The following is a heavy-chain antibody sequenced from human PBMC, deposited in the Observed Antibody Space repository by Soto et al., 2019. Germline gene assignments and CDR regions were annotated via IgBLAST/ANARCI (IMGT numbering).Heavy chain of an antibody. Sequence: PGGSLRLSCAASGFTFSSYSMNWVRQAPGKXLEWVSYITSSSTVYYADSVKGRFTISRDNAKNSLYLQMNSLRDEDTAVYYCARDNCSGGSCQRYYYYYGMDVWGQGTTVTVSS. D-gene: IGHD2-15*01. J-gene: IGHJ6*02. V-gene: IGHV3-48*02. CDR2: ITSSSTV. CDR1: GFTFSSYS. CDR3: ARDNCSGGSCQRYYYYYGMDV.